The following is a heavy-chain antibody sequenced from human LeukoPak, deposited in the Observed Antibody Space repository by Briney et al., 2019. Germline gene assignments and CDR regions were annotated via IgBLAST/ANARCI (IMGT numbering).Heavy chain of an antibody. Sequence: PSETLSLTCTVSGGSISSHYWSWIRQPPGKGLEWIGYIYYSGSTNYNPSLKSRVTISVDTSKTQFSLKLSSVTAADTAVYYCARWTVALHAFDTWGQGTMVIVSS. D-gene: IGHD6-19*01. CDR1: GGSISSHY. CDR3: ARWTVALHAFDT. CDR2: IYYSGST. V-gene: IGHV4-59*11. J-gene: IGHJ3*02.